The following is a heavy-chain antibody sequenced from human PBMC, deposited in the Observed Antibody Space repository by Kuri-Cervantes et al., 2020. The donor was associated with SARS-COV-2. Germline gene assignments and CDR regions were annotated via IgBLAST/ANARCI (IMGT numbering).Heavy chain of an antibody. CDR1: GFTFSSYS. CDR2: ISSSSSYI. CDR3: ARSDPQLPHLIY. V-gene: IGHV3-21*01. J-gene: IGHJ4*02. D-gene: IGHD2-21*01. Sequence: GGSLRLSCAASGFTFSSYSMNWVRQAPGKGVEWVASISSSSSYIYYADSVKGRFTISRDNAKNSLYLQMNSLRAEDTAVYYCARSDPQLPHLIYWGQGTLVTVSS.